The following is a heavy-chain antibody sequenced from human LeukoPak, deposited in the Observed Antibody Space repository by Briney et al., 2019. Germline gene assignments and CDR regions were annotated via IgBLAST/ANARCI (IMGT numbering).Heavy chain of an antibody. CDR2: INHSGST. V-gene: IGHV4-34*01. CDR1: GGSSSGYY. D-gene: IGHD2-2*02. J-gene: IGHJ2*01. CDR3: ARTKKDIVVVPAAIRWYFDL. Sequence: SETLSLTCAVYGGSSSGYYWSWIRQPPGKGLEWIGEINHSGSTNYNPSLKSRVTISVDTSKNQFSLKLSSVTAADTAVYYCARTKKDIVVVPAAIRWYFDLWGRGTLVTVSS.